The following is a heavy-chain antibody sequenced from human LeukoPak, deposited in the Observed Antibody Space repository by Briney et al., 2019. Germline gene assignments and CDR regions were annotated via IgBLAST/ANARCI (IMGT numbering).Heavy chain of an antibody. V-gene: IGHV1-46*01. CDR3: ARGRVEILTGYYDF. CDR1: GYTFTSYY. J-gene: IGHJ4*02. D-gene: IGHD3-9*01. Sequence: ASVKVSCKASGYTFTSYYIHWVRQAPGQGLEWMGIINPSGGSTSYAQKFQGRVTMTRDTSISTAYMELSRLRSDDTAVYYCARGRVEILTGYYDFWGQGTLVTVSS. CDR2: INPSGGST.